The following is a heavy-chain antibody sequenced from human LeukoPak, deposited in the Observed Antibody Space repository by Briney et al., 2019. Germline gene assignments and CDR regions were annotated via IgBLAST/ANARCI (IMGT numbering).Heavy chain of an antibody. CDR2: IYYSGST. Sequence: PSETLSLTCTVSGGSISSSSYYWGWIRQPPGRGLEWIGSIYYSGSTYYNPSLKSRVTISVDTSKNQFSLKLSSVTAADTAVYYCAREDVRGYSYGYSDYWGQGTLVTVSS. D-gene: IGHD5-18*01. CDR1: GGSISSSSYY. J-gene: IGHJ4*02. CDR3: AREDVRGYSYGYSDY. V-gene: IGHV4-39*07.